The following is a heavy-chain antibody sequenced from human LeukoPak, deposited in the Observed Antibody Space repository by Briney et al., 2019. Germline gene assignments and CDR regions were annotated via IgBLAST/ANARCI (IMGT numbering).Heavy chain of an antibody. CDR3: ARGLAYCGGDCYSARFDY. Sequence: SQTLSLTCTVSGGTISSGDYYWSWIRQPPGKGLERIGNIYYSGSTYYNPALKSRVTISVDTSKNQFSLKLSSVTAADTAVYYCARGLAYCGGDCYSARFDYWGQGTLVTVSS. CDR1: GGTISSGDYY. CDR2: IYYSGST. V-gene: IGHV4-30-4*01. J-gene: IGHJ4*02. D-gene: IGHD2-21*02.